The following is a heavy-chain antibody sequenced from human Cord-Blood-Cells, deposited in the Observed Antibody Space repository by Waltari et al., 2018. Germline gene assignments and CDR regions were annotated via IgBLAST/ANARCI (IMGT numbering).Heavy chain of an antibody. D-gene: IGHD1-26*01. V-gene: IGHV1-69*01. J-gene: IGHJ4*02. CDR2: IIPIFGTA. Sequence: QVQLVQSGAEVKKPGSSVKVSCKASGGTFSSYAISWVRQAPGQGLEWMGGIIPIFGTANDAQKFQGRVTMTADESTSTAYMELSSLRSEDTAVYYCAREGNSGSYFDYWGQGTLVTVSS. CDR1: GGTFSSYA. CDR3: AREGNSGSYFDY.